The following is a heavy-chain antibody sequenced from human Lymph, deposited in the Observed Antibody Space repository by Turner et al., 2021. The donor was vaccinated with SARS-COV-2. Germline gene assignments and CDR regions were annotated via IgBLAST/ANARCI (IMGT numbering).Heavy chain of an antibody. Sequence: QVQLVESGGGVVQPGRSLRLSCAASGFTFSSYAMHWVRQAPGKGLERVAVISSDGSNKNYADSVKGRFTISRDNSKNTLYLQMNSLRAEDTAVYYCARDDREFWSGYYTHYYYYGMDVWGQGTTVTVSS. CDR2: ISSDGSNK. J-gene: IGHJ6*02. CDR3: ARDDREFWSGYYTHYYYYGMDV. V-gene: IGHV3-30*04. D-gene: IGHD3-3*01. CDR1: GFTFSSYA.